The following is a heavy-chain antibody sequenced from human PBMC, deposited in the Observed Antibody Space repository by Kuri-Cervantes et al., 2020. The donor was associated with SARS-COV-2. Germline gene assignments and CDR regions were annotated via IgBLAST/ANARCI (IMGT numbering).Heavy chain of an antibody. Sequence: CAAYGRSFSGYYWNWIRQSPGKGLEWIGEINHSGSTNFNPSLKSRVTISVDTSKNQFSLKLSSVTAADTAVYYCARDADGGNGEDYYYYYMDVWGKGTTVTVSS. CDR3: ARDADGGNGEDYYYYYMDV. CDR2: INHSGST. CDR1: GRSFSGYY. V-gene: IGHV4-34*09. D-gene: IGHD4-23*01. J-gene: IGHJ6*03.